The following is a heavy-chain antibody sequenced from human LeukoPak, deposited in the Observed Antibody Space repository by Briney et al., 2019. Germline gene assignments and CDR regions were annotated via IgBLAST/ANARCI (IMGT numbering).Heavy chain of an antibody. J-gene: IGHJ5*02. CDR1: GGSFSGYY. CDR3: ARVTPVLPWFGGLNRGFDP. CDR2: INHSGST. Sequence: SETLSLTCAVYGGSFSGYYWSWIRQPPGKGLEWIGEINHSGSTNYNPSLKSRVTISVDTSKNQFSLKLSSVTAADTAVYYCARVTPVLPWFGGLNRGFDPWGQGTLVTVSS. V-gene: IGHV4-34*01. D-gene: IGHD3-10*01.